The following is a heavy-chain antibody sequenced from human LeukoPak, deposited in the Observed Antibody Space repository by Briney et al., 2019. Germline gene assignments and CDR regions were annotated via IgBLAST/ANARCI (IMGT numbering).Heavy chain of an antibody. V-gene: IGHV1-46*01. CDR3: ATVGYCSSTSCYTGSRNYYYYGMDV. CDR1: GYTLTSYY. D-gene: IGHD2-2*02. J-gene: IGHJ6*02. CDR2: INPSGGST. Sequence: ASVKVSCKASGYTLTSYYLHWVRQAPGQGLEWMAIINPSGGSTSHAQKFQGRVTMTGDTSASTVYMELSSLRSEDAAVYYCATVGYCSSTSCYTGSRNYYYYGMDVWGQGTTVTVSS.